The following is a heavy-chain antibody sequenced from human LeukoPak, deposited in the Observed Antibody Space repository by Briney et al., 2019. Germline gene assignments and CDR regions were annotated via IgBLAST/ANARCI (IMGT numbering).Heavy chain of an antibody. J-gene: IGHJ4*02. CDR1: GFTFSSYA. CDR3: AKGLNYDFWSGSQID. V-gene: IGHV3-23*01. Sequence: GGSLRLSCAVSGFTFSSYAMSWVRQAPGKGLEWVSGISGSGGSKYYADSVKGRFTISRDNAKNSLYLQMNSLRAEDTALYYCAKGLNYDFWSGSQIDWGQGTLVTVSS. CDR2: ISGSGGSK. D-gene: IGHD3-3*01.